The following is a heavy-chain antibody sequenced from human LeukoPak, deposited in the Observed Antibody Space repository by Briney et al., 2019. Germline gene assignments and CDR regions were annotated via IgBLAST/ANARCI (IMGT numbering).Heavy chain of an antibody. CDR3: ARRGDTSGYYYFDY. CDR1: GFTFSSYS. Sequence: PGGSLTLSCAASGFTFSSYSMNWVRQAPGKGLEWVSYISSSSNTIYYADSVKGRFTISRDNAKNSLYLQMNSLRAEDTAVYYCARRGDTSGYYYFDYWGQGTLVTVSS. V-gene: IGHV3-48*01. D-gene: IGHD3-22*01. J-gene: IGHJ4*02. CDR2: ISSSSNTI.